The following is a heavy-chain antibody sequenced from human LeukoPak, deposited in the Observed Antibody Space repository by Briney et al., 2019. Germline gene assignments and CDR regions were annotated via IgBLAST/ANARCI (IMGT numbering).Heavy chain of an antibody. J-gene: IGHJ4*02. D-gene: IGHD3-16*01. Sequence: PSETVSLTCVVSGDSISRGYYWGWIRQPPGKGLEWIGSIYHSGSTYYNPSLKSRVTISVDTSKNQFSLKLRSVTAADTAVYYCARHGNTVVAELPYWGQGTLVTVSS. CDR1: GDSISRGYY. CDR3: ARHGNTVVAELPY. V-gene: IGHV4-38-2*01. CDR2: IYHSGST.